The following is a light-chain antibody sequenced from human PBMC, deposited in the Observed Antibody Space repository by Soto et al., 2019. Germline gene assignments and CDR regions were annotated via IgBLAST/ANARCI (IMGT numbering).Light chain of an antibody. V-gene: IGLV1-51*01. J-gene: IGLJ1*01. CDR3: GSWDNILRAYV. CDR1: GSNLGRNY. CDR2: DNV. Sequence: QSVLTQPPSVSATPGQKVTISCSGSGSNLGRNYVSWYQQLPGTAPKLLIYDNVYRFSGIPDRFSASKSGTSATLGSTGLQTGDEGDYYCGSWDNILRAYVFGTGTKVTVL.